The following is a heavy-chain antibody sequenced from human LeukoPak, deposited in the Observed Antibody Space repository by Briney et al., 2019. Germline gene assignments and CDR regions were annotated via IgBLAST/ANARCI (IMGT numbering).Heavy chain of an antibody. Sequence: GGSLRLSCAASGFTFSGSAMHWVRQASGKGLEWVGRIRSKANSYATAYAASVKGRFTISRDDSKNTAYLQMNSLKTEDTAVYYCTRSIVVVVATTWEYYMDVWGKGTMVTVSS. CDR3: TRSIVVVVATTWEYYMDV. CDR2: IRSKANSYAT. CDR1: GFTFSGSA. J-gene: IGHJ6*03. D-gene: IGHD2-15*01. V-gene: IGHV3-73*01.